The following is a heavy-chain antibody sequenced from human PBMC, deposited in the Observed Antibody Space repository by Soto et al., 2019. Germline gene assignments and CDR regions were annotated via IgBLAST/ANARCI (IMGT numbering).Heavy chain of an antibody. CDR1: GFILSTSW. V-gene: IGHV3-7*05. CDR2: IKPDGSEK. J-gene: IGHJ5*02. Sequence: EVRLVESGGDLVRPGGSLRLSCVASGFILSTSWMTWVRQAPGKGLEWVATIKPDGSEKYYVESVTGRFTISRDNAQNSLYLQMNSLRADDTAVYYCARKAYYYDTSDAGWFDPWGQGTLVTVSS. CDR3: ARKAYYYDTSDAGWFDP. D-gene: IGHD3-22*01.